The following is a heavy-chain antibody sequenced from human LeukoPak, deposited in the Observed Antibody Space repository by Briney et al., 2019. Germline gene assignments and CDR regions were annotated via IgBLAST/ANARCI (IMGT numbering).Heavy chain of an antibody. J-gene: IGHJ5*01. V-gene: IGHV4-59*08. CDR2: IYYSGSI. D-gene: IGHD3-10*02. CDR1: GGSISSYY. CDR3: ARHMSAWFDS. Sequence: SETLSLTCTLSGGSISSYYWSCIRQQPGEGLEWMGYIYYSGSINYNPPLQRRATISLDTSKNQFSLQMSSVTASDTAVYYCARHMSAWFDSWGQGTQVTVSP.